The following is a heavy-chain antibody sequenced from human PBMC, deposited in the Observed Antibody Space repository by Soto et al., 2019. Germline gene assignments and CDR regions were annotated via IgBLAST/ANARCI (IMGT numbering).Heavy chain of an antibody. CDR1: GGSIKNYY. J-gene: IGHJ4*02. CDR2: IYYSGST. D-gene: IGHD2-15*01. CDR3: ARDRYCSGGSCSDSGFFDY. Sequence: LTCSVSGGSIKNYYWNWIRQAPGKGLEWIGYIYYSGSTNYNPFLKSRVTISVDTSKNQFSLKLSSVTAADTAVYYCARDRYCSGGSCSDSGFFDYWGQGTLVTVSS. V-gene: IGHV4-59*01.